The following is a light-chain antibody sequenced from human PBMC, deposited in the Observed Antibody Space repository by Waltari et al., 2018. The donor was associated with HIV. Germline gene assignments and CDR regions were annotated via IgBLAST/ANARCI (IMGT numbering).Light chain of an antibody. V-gene: IGLV1-47*01. CDR1: SSNIGSNY. CDR2: RNN. CDR3: ATWTDSLSGVV. Sequence: QSVLTPSPSASGTPGQRATIPCSGTSSNIGSNYVYWYQQLPGTAPKLLLYRNNQRPSGVPDRFSGSKSGTSASLAISGLRSEDEAHYYCATWTDSLSGVVFGGGTKLRVL. J-gene: IGLJ2*01.